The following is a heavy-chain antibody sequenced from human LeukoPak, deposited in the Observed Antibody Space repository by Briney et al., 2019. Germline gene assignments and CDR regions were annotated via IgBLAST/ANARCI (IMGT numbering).Heavy chain of an antibody. D-gene: IGHD5-18*01. J-gene: IGHJ4*02. CDR2: IFPSGGEI. CDR3: ATYRQVLLPFES. V-gene: IGHV3-23*01. Sequence: HPGGSLRLSCEASGFTFSTFAMIWVRQPPGKGLEWVSSIFPSGGEIHYADSVRGRFTISRDNSKSTLFLQMNSLRAEDSAIYYCATYRQVLLPFESWGQGTLVTVSS. CDR1: GFTFSTFA.